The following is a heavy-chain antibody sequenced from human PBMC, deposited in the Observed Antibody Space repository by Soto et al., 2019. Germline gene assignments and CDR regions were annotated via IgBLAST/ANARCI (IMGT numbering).Heavy chain of an antibody. Sequence: SETLSLTCTVSGGSISSYYWSWIRQPPGKGLEWIGYIYYSGSTNYNPSLKSRVTISVGTSKNQFSLKLSSVTAADTAVYYCARVMVTYYYYYYMDVWGKGTTVTVSS. CDR2: IYYSGST. J-gene: IGHJ6*03. CDR3: ARVMVTYYYYYYMDV. V-gene: IGHV4-59*01. CDR1: GGSISSYY. D-gene: IGHD2-21*02.